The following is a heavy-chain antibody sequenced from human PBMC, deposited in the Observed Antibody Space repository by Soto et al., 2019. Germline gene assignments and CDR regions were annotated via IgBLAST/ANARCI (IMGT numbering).Heavy chain of an antibody. Sequence: SVKVSCKASGGTFSSYAISWVRQAPGQGLEWMGGIIPIFGTANYAQKFQGRVTITADESTSTAYMELSSLRSEDTAVYYCARDWVYYYDSSGYLDWGQGTLVTVSS. CDR3: ARDWVYYYDSSGYLD. D-gene: IGHD3-22*01. V-gene: IGHV1-69*13. CDR1: GGTFSSYA. CDR2: IIPIFGTA. J-gene: IGHJ4*02.